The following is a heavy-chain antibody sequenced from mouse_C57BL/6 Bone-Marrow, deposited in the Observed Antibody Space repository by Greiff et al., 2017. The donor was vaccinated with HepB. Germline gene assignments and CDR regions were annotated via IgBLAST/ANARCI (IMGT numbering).Heavy chain of an antibody. D-gene: IGHD1-1*01. V-gene: IGHV1-64*01. J-gene: IGHJ3*01. CDR2: IHPNSGST. Sequence: QVQLQQPGAELVKPGASVKLSCKASGYTFTSYWMHWVKQRPGQGLEWIGMIHPNSGSTNYNEKFKSKATLTVDKSSSTAYMQLSSLTSEDSAVYYSARFYGGSYVPAWFAYWGQGTLVSVSA. CDR3: ARFYGGSYVPAWFAY. CDR1: GYTFTSYW.